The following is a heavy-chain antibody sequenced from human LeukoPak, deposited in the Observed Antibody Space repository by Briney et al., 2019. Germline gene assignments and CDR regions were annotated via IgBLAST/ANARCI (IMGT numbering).Heavy chain of an antibody. V-gene: IGHV4-34*01. Sequence: SETLSLTCAVYGGSFSGYYWSWIRQPPGKGLEWIGEINHSGSTNYNPSLKSRVTISVDTSKNQFSLKLSSVTAADTAVYYCARAKRWLQPLDYWGQGTLVTVSS. CDR2: INHSGST. CDR1: GGSFSGYY. J-gene: IGHJ4*02. CDR3: ARAKRWLQPLDY. D-gene: IGHD5-24*01.